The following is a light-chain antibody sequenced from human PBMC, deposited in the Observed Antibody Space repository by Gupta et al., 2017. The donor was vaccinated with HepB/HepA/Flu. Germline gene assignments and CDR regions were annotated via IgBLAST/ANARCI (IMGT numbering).Light chain of an antibody. CDR1: QSILYSSNNKNY. CDR2: WAS. J-gene: IGKJ1*01. CDR3: HQYYTTPWT. Sequence: DIVMTQSPDSMAVSLGERATINCKSSQSILYSSNNKNYLAWYQQKPGQPPKLLIYWASTRASGVPDRFSGSGSGTDLTLTISSLQAEDVAVYHCHQYYTTPWTFGQGTKVEI. V-gene: IGKV4-1*01.